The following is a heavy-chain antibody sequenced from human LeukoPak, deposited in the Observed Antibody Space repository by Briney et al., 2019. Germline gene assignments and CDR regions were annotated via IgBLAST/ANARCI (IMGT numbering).Heavy chain of an antibody. V-gene: IGHV3-11*01. J-gene: IGHJ4*02. CDR1: GFTFRNYA. D-gene: IGHD3-22*01. Sequence: GGSLRLSCAASGFTFRNYAMSWVRQAPGKGLEWVSFIGSSGSTIYYADSVKGRFTISRDNAKNSLFLQMNSLRAEDTAVYYCAGGGATSYYDSGGYYYVDYFDNWGQGTLVTVSS. CDR2: IGSSGSTI. CDR3: AGGGATSYYDSGGYYYVDYFDN.